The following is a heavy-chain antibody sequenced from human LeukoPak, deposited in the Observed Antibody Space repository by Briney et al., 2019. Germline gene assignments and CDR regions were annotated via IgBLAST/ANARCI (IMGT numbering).Heavy chain of an antibody. V-gene: IGHV4-34*01. J-gene: IGHJ4*02. CDR2: ISHSGST. CDR3: ARPWGRGYSYGRFDY. Sequence: PSETLSLTCAVYGGSFSGYYWSWIRQPPGKGLEWIGEISHSGSTNYNPSLKSRVTISVDTSKNQFSLKLSSVTAADTAVYYCARPWGRGYSYGRFDYWGQGTLVTVSS. CDR1: GGSFSGYY. D-gene: IGHD5-18*01.